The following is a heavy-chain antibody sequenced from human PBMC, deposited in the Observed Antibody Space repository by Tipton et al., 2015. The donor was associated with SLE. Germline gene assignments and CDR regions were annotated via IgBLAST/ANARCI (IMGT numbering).Heavy chain of an antibody. Sequence: QSGPEVKKPGASVKVSCKASGYTFTDYYIHWVRQAPGQGLEWMGLINPKSGSTGYAQKFQGRVTMTRDTSTSTVYMDLSSLRSEDTAVYYCARDRDWYYGPAPDYWGQGTLVTVSS. CDR2: INPKSGST. CDR3: ARDRDWYYGPAPDY. V-gene: IGHV1-46*01. D-gene: IGHD3-3*01. J-gene: IGHJ4*02. CDR1: GYTFTDYY.